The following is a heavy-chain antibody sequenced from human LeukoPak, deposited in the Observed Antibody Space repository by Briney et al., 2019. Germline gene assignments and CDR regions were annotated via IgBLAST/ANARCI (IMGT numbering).Heavy chain of an antibody. D-gene: IGHD6-19*01. CDR2: IRYDGSNK. J-gene: IGHJ6*03. CDR3: ARSPEDAVAGPYYYYYMDV. V-gene: IGHV3-30*02. Sequence: GGSLRLSCAASGFTFSSYGMHWVRQAPGKGLEWVAFIRYDGSNKYYADSVKGRFTISRDNSKNTLYLQMNSLRAEDTAVYYCARSPEDAVAGPYYYYYMDVWGKGTTVTVSS. CDR1: GFTFSSYG.